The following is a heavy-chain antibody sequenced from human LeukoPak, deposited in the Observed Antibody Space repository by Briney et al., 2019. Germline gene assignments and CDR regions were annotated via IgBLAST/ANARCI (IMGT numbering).Heavy chain of an antibody. Sequence: SVKVSCKASGGTFSSYAISWVRQAPGQGLEWMGGIIPIFGTANYAQKFQGRVTITADESTSTDYMELSSLRSEDTAVYYCARDRLKGFGELFDAFDIWGQGTMVTVSS. D-gene: IGHD3-10*01. J-gene: IGHJ3*02. CDR3: ARDRLKGFGELFDAFDI. CDR2: IIPIFGTA. V-gene: IGHV1-69*01. CDR1: GGTFSSYA.